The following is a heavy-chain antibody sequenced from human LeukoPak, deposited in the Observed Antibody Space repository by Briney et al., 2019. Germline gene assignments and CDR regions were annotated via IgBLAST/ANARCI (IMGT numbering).Heavy chain of an antibody. D-gene: IGHD3-10*01. CDR1: GGTFSSYA. J-gene: IGHJ6*02. CDR3: ARDQGITMVREPFYYYGMDV. V-gene: IGHV1-69*06. Sequence: SVKVSCKASGGTFSSYAISWVRQAPGQGLEWMGGIIPIFGTANYAQKFQGRVTITADKSTSTAYMELSSLRSEDTAVYYCARDQGITMVREPFYYYGMDVWGQGTTVTVSS. CDR2: IIPIFGTA.